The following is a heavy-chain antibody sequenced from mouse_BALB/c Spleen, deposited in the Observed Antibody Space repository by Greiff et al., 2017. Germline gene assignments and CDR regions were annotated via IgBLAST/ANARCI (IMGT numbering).Heavy chain of an antibody. CDR2: INPYNDGT. CDR3: ARSYRYDDYAMDY. V-gene: IGHV1-14*01. J-gene: IGHJ4*01. CDR1: GYTFTSYV. D-gene: IGHD2-14*01. Sequence: EVQLQQSGPELVKPGASVKMSCKASGYTFTSYVMHWVKQKPGQGLEWIGYINPYNDGTKYNEKFKGKATLTSDKSSSTAYMELSSLTSEDSAVYDYARSYRYDDYAMDYWGQGTSVTVSS.